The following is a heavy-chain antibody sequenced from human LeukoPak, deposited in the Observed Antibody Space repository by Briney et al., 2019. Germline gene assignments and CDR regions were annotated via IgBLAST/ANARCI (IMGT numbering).Heavy chain of an antibody. CDR1: GGSISSGDYY. V-gene: IGHV4-30-4*01. J-gene: IGHJ5*02. CDR3: ARVGTAVAGTIVWFDP. CDR2: IYYSGST. D-gene: IGHD6-19*01. Sequence: PSETLSLTCTVSGGSISSGDYYWSWIRQPPGKGLEGIGYIYYSGSTYYNPSLKSRVIISVDTYKHQFSLKLSSVTAADTGVYYCARVGTAVAGTIVWFDPWGQGTLVTVSS.